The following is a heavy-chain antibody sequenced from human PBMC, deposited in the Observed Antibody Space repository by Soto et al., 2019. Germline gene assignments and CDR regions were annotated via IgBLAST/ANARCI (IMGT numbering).Heavy chain of an antibody. Sequence: QLLESGGGLVQPGGSLRLSCAASGFTFRTYAMSWVRQAPGKGLEWVSGISGSGGSTHFTDSVKGRFVISRDNSKNTLYLQMNTLRAEDTALYYCAKDAGWKTRYFDCCGQGTLVTVSS. CDR3: AKDAGWKTRYFDC. CDR2: ISGSGGST. V-gene: IGHV3-23*01. CDR1: GFTFRTYA. D-gene: IGHD1-1*01. J-gene: IGHJ4*02.